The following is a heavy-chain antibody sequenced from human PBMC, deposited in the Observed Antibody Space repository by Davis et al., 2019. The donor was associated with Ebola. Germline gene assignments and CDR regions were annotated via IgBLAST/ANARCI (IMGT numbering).Heavy chain of an antibody. Sequence: ASVKVSCKASGYTFTSYGISWVRQAPGQGLEWVGRINPNSGATNLAQKFQGRVTMTRDTSTSTVYMELRSLTSDDTAVYYCAIVGTTTPQFDYWGQGTLVTVSS. V-gene: IGHV1-18*01. J-gene: IGHJ4*02. CDR3: AIVGTTTPQFDY. D-gene: IGHD1/OR15-1a*01. CDR2: INPNSGAT. CDR1: GYTFTSYG.